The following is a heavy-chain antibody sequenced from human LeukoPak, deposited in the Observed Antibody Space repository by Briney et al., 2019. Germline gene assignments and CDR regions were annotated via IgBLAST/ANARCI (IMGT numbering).Heavy chain of an antibody. Sequence: GGSLRLSCAASGFTFSSYAMSWVRQAPGKGLEWVSSISGSDGTTYYADSVKGRFTISRDNSKYTLSLQMNSLRDDDTAVYYCARDPRTVRIWGQGTLVTVSS. J-gene: IGHJ4*02. V-gene: IGHV3-23*01. CDR3: ARDPRTVRI. CDR1: GFTFSSYA. D-gene: IGHD1-1*01. CDR2: ISGSDGTT.